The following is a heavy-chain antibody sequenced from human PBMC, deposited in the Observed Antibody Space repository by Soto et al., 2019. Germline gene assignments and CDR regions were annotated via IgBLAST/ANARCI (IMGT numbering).Heavy chain of an antibody. D-gene: IGHD3-9*01. J-gene: IGHJ6*02. V-gene: IGHV3-30-3*01. CDR2: ITYDGSNK. CDR3: AREAASVLRYFEPGSYYDGMDV. Sequence: QVQLVESGGGVVQPGRSLRLSCAASGFTFSSYVMHWVRQAPGKGLEWVAVITYDGSNKYYVDSVKGRFTISRDNSKNTLYLQMNSLRVEDTAVYYCAREAASVLRYFEPGSYYDGMDVWGQGTTVTVPS. CDR1: GFTFSSYV.